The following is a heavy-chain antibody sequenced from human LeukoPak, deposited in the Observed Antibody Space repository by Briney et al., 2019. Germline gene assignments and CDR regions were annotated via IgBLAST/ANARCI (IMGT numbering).Heavy chain of an antibody. CDR2: ISGSGDST. V-gene: IGHV3-23*01. Sequence: PGGSLRLSCAASGFTFSNYAMSWVRQAPGKGLEWVPTISGSGDSTYYADSVKGRFTISRDKSKNTLYLQMNSLRAEDTAVYYCAKDLSYDSSGYSYFDYWGQGTLVTVSS. J-gene: IGHJ4*02. CDR3: AKDLSYDSSGYSYFDY. D-gene: IGHD3-22*01. CDR1: GFTFSNYA.